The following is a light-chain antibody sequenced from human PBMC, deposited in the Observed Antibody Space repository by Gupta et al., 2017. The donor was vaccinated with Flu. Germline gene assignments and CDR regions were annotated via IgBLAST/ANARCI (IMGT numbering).Light chain of an antibody. V-gene: IGKV2-30*01. CDR1: QCLVYSNGNTY. Sequence: EVVMTQSPVSLPVTLGQPASISCRPSQCLVYSNGNTYLNWLQQRPGQSPRRLIYKVSNRDSGVPDRFSGSGSGTDFILTISRVEAEDVGVYYCMQGAHWPYTFGLGTKLEIK. CDR3: MQGAHWPYT. J-gene: IGKJ2*01. CDR2: KVS.